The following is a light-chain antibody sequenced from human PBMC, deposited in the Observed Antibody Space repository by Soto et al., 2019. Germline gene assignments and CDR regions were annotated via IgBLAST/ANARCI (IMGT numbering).Light chain of an antibody. Sequence: QITHTPPTLFATVRDRVTITCRASQSSNSWLAWYQQKPGKAPKLLIYDASSLASGVPSRFSGSGSGTEFTLTISSLQPDDFAAYYCQQYNSYPWTFGQGTKVDIK. CDR3: QQYNSYPWT. CDR1: QSSNSW. V-gene: IGKV1-5*01. J-gene: IGKJ1*01. CDR2: DAS.